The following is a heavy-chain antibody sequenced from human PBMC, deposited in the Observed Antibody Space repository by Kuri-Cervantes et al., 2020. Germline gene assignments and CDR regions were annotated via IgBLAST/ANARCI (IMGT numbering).Heavy chain of an antibody. CDR1: GFTFSGSA. CDR3: ARAGGKDIVVVPAAMRPYYYYGVDV. D-gene: IGHD2-2*01. Sequence: GESLKISCAASGFTFSGSAIHWVRQASGKGLEWVGRIRNKANNYATTYAASVKGRFTISRDDSKNSLYLQMNSLRAEDTAVYYCARAGGKDIVVVPAAMRPYYYYGVDVWGQGTTVTVSS. CDR2: IRNKANNYAT. V-gene: IGHV3-73*01. J-gene: IGHJ6*02.